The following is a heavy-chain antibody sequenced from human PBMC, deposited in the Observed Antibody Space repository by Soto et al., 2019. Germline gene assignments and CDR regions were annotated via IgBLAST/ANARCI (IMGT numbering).Heavy chain of an antibody. CDR2: VSTSIVST. Sequence: QGKLVQSGPEVKKPGASVRVSCKASGYSFSGYDITWARQAPGQGLEWLGWVSTSIVSTMSAENLQGRLSMTTDTSTATVYMELRGLRSDDTAVYYCARDSGAALYGEDALDIWGQGTMVTVSS. CDR3: ARDSGAALYGEDALDI. D-gene: IGHD3-10*01. V-gene: IGHV1-18*04. J-gene: IGHJ3*02. CDR1: GYSFSGYD.